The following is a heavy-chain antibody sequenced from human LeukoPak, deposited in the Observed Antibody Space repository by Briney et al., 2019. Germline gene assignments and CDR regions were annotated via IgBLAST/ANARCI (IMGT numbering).Heavy chain of an antibody. CDR1: GFTFSDYY. V-gene: IGHV3-11*06. D-gene: IGHD3-22*01. Sequence: GGSLRLSCAASGFTFSDYYMSWIRQAPGKGLEWVSYISSSSSYTNYADSVKGRFTISRDNAKNSLYLQMNSLRAEDTAVYYCARGPRDYYDSSGYYYGDYFDYWGQGTLVTVSS. J-gene: IGHJ4*02. CDR3: ARGPRDYYDSSGYYYGDYFDY. CDR2: ISSSSSYT.